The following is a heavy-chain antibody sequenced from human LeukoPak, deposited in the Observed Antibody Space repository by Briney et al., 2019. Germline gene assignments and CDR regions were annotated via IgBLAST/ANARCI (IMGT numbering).Heavy chain of an antibody. CDR3: ARGGSRHPSPEDY. D-gene: IGHD1-1*01. Sequence: AGGSLRLSCEASGFTFSSFWMSWVRQAPGKGLAWVANIKQDGSEKYFVDSVKGRFTISRDNAKNSLYLQMSSLRAEDTAVYYCARGGSRHPSPEDYWGRGTLVTVSS. CDR1: GFTFSSFW. V-gene: IGHV3-7*03. J-gene: IGHJ4*02. CDR2: IKQDGSEK.